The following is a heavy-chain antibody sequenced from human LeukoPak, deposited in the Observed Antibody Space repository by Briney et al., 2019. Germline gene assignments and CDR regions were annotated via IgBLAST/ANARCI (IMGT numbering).Heavy chain of an antibody. CDR3: ATYSGSSYFDY. CDR1: GFTFSSYG. V-gene: IGHV3-30*03. Sequence: GGSLRLSCAASGFTFSSYGMHWVRQAPGKGLEWVAVISYDGSNKYYADSVKGRFTISRDNSKNTQYLQMNSLRAEDTAVYYCATYSGSSYFDYWGQGTLVTVSS. J-gene: IGHJ4*02. CDR2: ISYDGSNK. D-gene: IGHD1-26*01.